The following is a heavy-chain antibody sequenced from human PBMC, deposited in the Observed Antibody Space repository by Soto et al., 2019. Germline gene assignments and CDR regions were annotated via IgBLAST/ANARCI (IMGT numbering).Heavy chain of an antibody. Sequence: QVQLVQSGAEVKKPGSSVKVSCKASGGTFSSYTISWVRQAPGQGLEWMGRIIPILGIANYAQKFQGRVTITADKSPRTAYMELSSLRSEDTAVYYCARHPTVTTYRGAFDIWGQGTMVTVSS. CDR3: ARHPTVTTYRGAFDI. D-gene: IGHD4-17*01. V-gene: IGHV1-69*02. J-gene: IGHJ3*02. CDR1: GGTFSSYT. CDR2: IIPILGIA.